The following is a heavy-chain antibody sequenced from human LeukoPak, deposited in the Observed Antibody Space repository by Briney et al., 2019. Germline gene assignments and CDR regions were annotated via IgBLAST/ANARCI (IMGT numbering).Heavy chain of an antibody. D-gene: IGHD2-2*01. J-gene: IGHJ6*03. CDR3: ARVPAADYYYYFHMDV. Sequence: GGSLSLSCAASGFTFSTFWLSWVRKAPGKGLGWGSNIKQDGSEKCYVDSVKGRFTISRDNAKNSLYLQMSSLRAEDTAVYYCARVPAADYYYYFHMDVWGKGTKVTVSS. CDR1: GFTFSTFW. CDR2: IKQDGSEK. V-gene: IGHV3-7*01.